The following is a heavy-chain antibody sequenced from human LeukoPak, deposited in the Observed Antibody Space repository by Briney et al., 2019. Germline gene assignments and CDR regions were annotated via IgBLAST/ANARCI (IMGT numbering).Heavy chain of an antibody. D-gene: IGHD3-22*01. CDR1: GVSISSGGFY. J-gene: IGHJ5*02. CDR3: STSDDSAGYLTSFDP. V-gene: IGHV4-31*03. Sequence: PSQTLSLTCTVSGVSISSGGFYWSWIRQLPGKGLEWIRYIYYTGTTYYNPSLKSRVTISVDTSKNQFSLKVNSVTASDAAVYYCSTSDDSAGYLTSFDPWGQGTLVTVSS. CDR2: IYYTGTT.